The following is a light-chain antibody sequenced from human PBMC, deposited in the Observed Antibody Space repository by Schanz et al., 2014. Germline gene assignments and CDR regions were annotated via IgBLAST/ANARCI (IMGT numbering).Light chain of an antibody. CDR3: QQYGSSPPT. Sequence: EIVLTQSPGTLSLSPGERATLSCKASQSISGYDLAWYQQKPGQAPRLLIYDASDRATGIPARFSGSGSGTDFTLTIRRLEPEDFAVYYCQQYGSSPPTFGQGTKVEIK. CDR1: QSISGYD. V-gene: IGKV3-20*01. CDR2: DAS. J-gene: IGKJ1*01.